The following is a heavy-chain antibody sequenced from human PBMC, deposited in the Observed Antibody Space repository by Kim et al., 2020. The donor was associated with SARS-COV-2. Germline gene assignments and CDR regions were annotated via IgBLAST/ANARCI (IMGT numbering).Heavy chain of an antibody. V-gene: IGHV3-21*01. CDR3: ARVVRPLAAAYDY. Sequence: GGSLRLSCAASGFTFSSYSMNWVRQAPGKGLEWVSSISSSSSYIYYADSVKGRFTISRDNAKNSLYLQMNSLRAEDTAVYYCARVVRPLAAAYDYWGQGTLVTVSS. CDR2: ISSSSSYI. CDR1: GFTFSSYS. J-gene: IGHJ4*02. D-gene: IGHD6-13*01.